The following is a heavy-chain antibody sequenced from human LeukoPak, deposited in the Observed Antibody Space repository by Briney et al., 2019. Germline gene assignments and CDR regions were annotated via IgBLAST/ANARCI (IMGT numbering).Heavy chain of an antibody. D-gene: IGHD2-15*01. V-gene: IGHV3-66*01. Sequence: GGSLRLSCAASGFNVNSNYMTWVRQAPGKGLEWVSLLYSGGSTYYADSVKGRFTVSRDNSKNTLYLQMNSLRGEDTAVYYCVCSGGSCLAPLGGQGTLVTVSS. CDR3: VCSGGSCLAPL. J-gene: IGHJ4*02. CDR2: LYSGGST. CDR1: GFNVNSNY.